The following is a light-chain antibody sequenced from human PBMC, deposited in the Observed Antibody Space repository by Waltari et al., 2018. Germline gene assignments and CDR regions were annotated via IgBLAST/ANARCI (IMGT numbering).Light chain of an antibody. CDR2: GAS. Sequence: EIVLTQSPGTLSLSPGERAPLSCGASQSVSSSYLAWYQQKPGQAPRLLIYGASSRATGIPDRFSGSGSGTDFTLTISSLQAEDVAVYYCQQYYSTCQFGQGTKVEIK. J-gene: IGKJ1*01. CDR3: QQYYSTCQ. CDR1: QSVSSSY. V-gene: IGKV3-20*01.